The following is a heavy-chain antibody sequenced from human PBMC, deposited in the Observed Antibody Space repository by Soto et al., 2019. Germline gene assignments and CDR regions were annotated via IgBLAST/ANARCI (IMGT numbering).Heavy chain of an antibody. CDR1: GGTFSRYA. V-gene: IGHV1-69*01. D-gene: IGHD4-17*01. J-gene: IGHJ1*01. CDR3: ARSLYYGGNGES. Sequence: QVQLVQSGAEVKKPGSSVKVSCKASGGTFSRYAISWVRQAPGQGLEWMGGIIPIYGTSNYAQKFKGRDTITADEYTSTSYLELRSLRSEDTAVYYCARSLYYGGNGESWGQGTLVTVSS. CDR2: IIPIYGTS.